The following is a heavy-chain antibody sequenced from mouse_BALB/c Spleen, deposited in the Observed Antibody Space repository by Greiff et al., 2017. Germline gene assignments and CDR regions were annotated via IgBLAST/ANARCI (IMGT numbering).Heavy chain of an antibody. CDR3: ARRDYGSSYWYCDV. J-gene: IGHJ1*01. Sequence: VQLQQSGAELMKPGASVKISCKATGYTFSSYWIEWVKQRPGHGLEWIGEILPGSGSTNYNEKFKGKATFTADTSSNTAYMQLSSLTSEDSAVYYCARRDYGSSYWYCDVWGAGTTVTVSS. CDR1: GYTFSSYW. V-gene: IGHV1-9*01. CDR2: ILPGSGST. D-gene: IGHD1-1*01.